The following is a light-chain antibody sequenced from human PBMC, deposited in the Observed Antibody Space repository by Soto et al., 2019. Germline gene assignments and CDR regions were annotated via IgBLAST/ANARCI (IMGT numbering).Light chain of an antibody. V-gene: IGKV4-1*01. CDR3: QQYDSSPYT. CDR1: QSVLYSSNNNNY. Sequence: DIVLTQSPDSLAVSLGERATINCESSQSVLYSSNNNNYLAWYQQKPGQPPKLLIHWASTRESGVPGRFSGSGSGTDFTLTISSLQAEDVAVYYCQQYDSSPYTFGQGTKLEMK. CDR2: WAS. J-gene: IGKJ2*01.